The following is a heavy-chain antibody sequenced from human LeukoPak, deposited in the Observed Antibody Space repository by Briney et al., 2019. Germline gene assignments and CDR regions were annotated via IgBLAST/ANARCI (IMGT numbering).Heavy chain of an antibody. J-gene: IGHJ4*02. D-gene: IGHD2-2*01. CDR1: GGSISSYY. CDR3: ASLGYCSSTSCPEQYYFDY. Sequence: SETLSLTCTVSGGSISSYYWSWIRQPPGKGLEWSGYIYYSGSTNYNPSLKSRVTISVDTSKNQFSLKLSSVTAADTAVYYCASLGYCSSTSCPEQYYFDYWGQGTLVTASS. CDR2: IYYSGST. V-gene: IGHV4-59*01.